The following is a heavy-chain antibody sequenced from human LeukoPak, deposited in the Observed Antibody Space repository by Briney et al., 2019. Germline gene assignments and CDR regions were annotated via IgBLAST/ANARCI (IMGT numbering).Heavy chain of an antibody. Sequence: GGSLRLSCAASGFTFSSHGMHWVRQTPGKGPKWVAVIWNDGGNTYHADSVKGRFTISRDNSKNTLYLQMNSLRAEDTAVYYCARDRGSRWFGPIDYWGQGTLVTVSS. V-gene: IGHV3-33*01. D-gene: IGHD6-13*01. CDR3: ARDRGSRWFGPIDY. CDR2: IWNDGGNT. CDR1: GFTFSSHG. J-gene: IGHJ4*02.